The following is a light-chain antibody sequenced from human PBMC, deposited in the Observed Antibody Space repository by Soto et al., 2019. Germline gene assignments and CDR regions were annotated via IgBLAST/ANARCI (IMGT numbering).Light chain of an antibody. CDR1: SSDVGGYNY. V-gene: IGLV2-14*03. J-gene: IGLJ2*01. CDR2: DVS. Sequence: QSALTQPASVSGSPGQSITISCTGTSSDVGGYNYVSWYQHHPGKAPKLMIYDVSYRPSGVSNRFSGSKSGNTASLTISGLQAEDEADYYCSSYTTSSTLFGGGTKLTVL. CDR3: SSYTTSSTL.